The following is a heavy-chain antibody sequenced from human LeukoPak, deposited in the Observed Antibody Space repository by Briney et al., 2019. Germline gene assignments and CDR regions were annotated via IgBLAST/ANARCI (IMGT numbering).Heavy chain of an antibody. CDR2: IYNRGST. CDR3: ARGHGSFDS. J-gene: IGHJ4*02. V-gene: IGHV4-61*02. D-gene: IGHD1-26*01. Sequence: SETLSLTCTVSGGSLRSGSYYWSWIRQPAGKGLEWIGRIYNRGSTNYNPSLKSRVTMSEDTSKNQFSLKLTSVTAADTAVYYCARGHGSFDSWGQGTLVTVSA. CDR1: GGSLRSGSYY.